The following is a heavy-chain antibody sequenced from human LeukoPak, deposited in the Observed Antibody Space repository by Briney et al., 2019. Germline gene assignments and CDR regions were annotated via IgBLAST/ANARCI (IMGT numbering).Heavy chain of an antibody. J-gene: IGHJ5*02. D-gene: IGHD2-2*02. V-gene: IGHV3-21*01. Sequence: GGSLRLSCAASGFTFSSYSMNWVRQAPGKGLEWVSSISSSSSYIYYVDSVKGRFTISIDNAKNSLYLQMNSLRAEDTAVYYCARRGGLWCSSTSCYTGPWFDPWGQGTLVTVSS. CDR3: ARRGGLWCSSTSCYTGPWFDP. CDR1: GFTFSSYS. CDR2: ISSSSSYI.